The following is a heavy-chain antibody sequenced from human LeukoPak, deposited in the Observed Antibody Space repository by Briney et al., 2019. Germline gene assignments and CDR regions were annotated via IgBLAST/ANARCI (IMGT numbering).Heavy chain of an antibody. D-gene: IGHD1-26*01. CDR2: ISGGGGTT. Sequence: PGGSLRLSCAASGFTFSSDAMSWVRQAPGKGLEWVSTISGGGGTTYYSDSVKGRFTISRDNSKNTLFLQMNSLRAEDTAVYYCARVVGATGRFDYWGQGTLVTVSS. CDR3: ARVVGATGRFDY. CDR1: GFTFSSDA. J-gene: IGHJ4*02. V-gene: IGHV3-23*01.